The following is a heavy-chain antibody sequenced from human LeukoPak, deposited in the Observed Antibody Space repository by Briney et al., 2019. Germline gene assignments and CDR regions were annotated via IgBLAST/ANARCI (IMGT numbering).Heavy chain of an antibody. Sequence: SETLSLTCTVSGASISSYHWSWIRQPPGKGLEWIGYIYTSGSTKYNSSLNSRVTISVDTSKNQFSLKLNSVTAADTAVYYCARPRGYSSCFDPWGQETLVTVSS. CDR2: IYTSGST. J-gene: IGHJ5*02. V-gene: IGHV4-4*09. CDR3: ARPRGYSSCFDP. CDR1: GASISSYH. D-gene: IGHD4-11*01.